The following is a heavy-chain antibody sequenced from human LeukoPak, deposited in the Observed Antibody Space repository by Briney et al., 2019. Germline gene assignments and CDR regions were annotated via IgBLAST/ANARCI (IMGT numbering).Heavy chain of an antibody. CDR2: ISAYNGNT. J-gene: IGHJ4*02. Sequence: GASVKVSCKASGYTFTSYGISWVRQAPGQGLEWMGWISAYNGNTNYAQKLQGRVTMTTDTSTSTAYMELRSLRSDDTAVYYCAREGGDYDFWSGLDYWGQGTLVTVSS. D-gene: IGHD3-3*01. CDR3: AREGGDYDFWSGLDY. V-gene: IGHV1-18*01. CDR1: GYTFTSYG.